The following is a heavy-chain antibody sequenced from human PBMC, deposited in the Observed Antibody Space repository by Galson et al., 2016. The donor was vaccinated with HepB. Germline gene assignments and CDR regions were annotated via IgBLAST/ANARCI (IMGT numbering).Heavy chain of an antibody. Sequence: SVKVSCKASGYRFRDYDVSWVRQAPGQGLEWMGWMNPDSGNTGYAQRLRGRIDMTSDASINTAYLELHSLRSEDTAVYYCARAIPNRLLSEYWGRGTLITVSS. D-gene: IGHD6-25*01. CDR1: GYRFRDYD. CDR2: MNPDSGNT. V-gene: IGHV1-8*01. CDR3: ARAIPNRLLSEY. J-gene: IGHJ4*02.